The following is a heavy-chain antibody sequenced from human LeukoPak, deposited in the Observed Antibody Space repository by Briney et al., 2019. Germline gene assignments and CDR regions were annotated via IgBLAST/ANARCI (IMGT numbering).Heavy chain of an antibody. D-gene: IGHD1-26*01. V-gene: IGHV3-74*01. CDR1: GFTLSSYW. CDR2: NNGDGSST. J-gene: IGHJ6*02. CDR3: TRDASGDTNSGPRMDV. Sequence: GGSLRLSCVVSGFTLSSYWMHWVRQAPGKGLVWVSRNNGDGSSTNYADSVKGLFTISRDNAKNSLYLQMSSLRAEDTAVYYCTRDASGDTNSGPRMDVWGQGTTVTVSS.